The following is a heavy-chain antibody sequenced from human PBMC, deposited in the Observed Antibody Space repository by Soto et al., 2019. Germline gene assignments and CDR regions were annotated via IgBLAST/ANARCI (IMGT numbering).Heavy chain of an antibody. J-gene: IGHJ5*02. CDR2: IYYSGST. CDR1: GGSISSYY. Sequence: PSETLSLTCTVSGGSISSYYWSWIRQPPGKGLEWIGYIYYSGSTNYNPSLKSRVTISVDTSKNQFSLKLSSVTAADTAVYYCARHDNPYCSSTSCYHNWFDPWGQGTLVTVSS. CDR3: ARHDNPYCSSTSCYHNWFDP. D-gene: IGHD2-2*01. V-gene: IGHV4-59*08.